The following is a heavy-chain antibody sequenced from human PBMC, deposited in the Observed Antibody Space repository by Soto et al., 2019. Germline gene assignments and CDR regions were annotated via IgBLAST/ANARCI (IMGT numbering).Heavy chain of an antibody. V-gene: IGHV4-4*07. Sequence: PSETLSLTCTVSGGSISSYYWSWIRQPAGKGLEWIGRIYSSGSSNYSPSLKSPVTMSVDTSKNQFSLKLNSVTAEDTAVYYCASKSGSFSGYDYWGQGTLVTVSS. CDR2: IYSSGSS. CDR1: GGSISSYY. CDR3: ASKSGSFSGYDY. D-gene: IGHD1-26*01. J-gene: IGHJ4*02.